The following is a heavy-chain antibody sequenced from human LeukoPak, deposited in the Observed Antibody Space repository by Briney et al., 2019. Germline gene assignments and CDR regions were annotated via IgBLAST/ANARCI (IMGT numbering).Heavy chain of an antibody. V-gene: IGHV1-2*02. J-gene: IGHJ5*02. CDR1: GYTFTGYY. D-gene: IGHD2-2*01. Sequence: ASVKLSCKASGYTFTGYYMHWVRQAPGQGLEWMGWINPNSGGTNYAQKFQGRVTMTRDTSISTAYMELSRLRSDDTAVYYCARGYCSSTSCFGFDPWGQGTLVTVSS. CDR2: INPNSGGT. CDR3: ARGYCSSTSCFGFDP.